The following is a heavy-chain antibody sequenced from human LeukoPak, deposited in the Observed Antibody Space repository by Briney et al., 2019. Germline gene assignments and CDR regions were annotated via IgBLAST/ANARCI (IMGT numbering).Heavy chain of an antibody. V-gene: IGHV4-59*01. CDR2: MYYSGRS. CDR3: ARVRGGTGGFYSLDY. J-gene: IGHJ4*02. CDR1: GGSISGYY. D-gene: IGHD2-8*02. Sequence: SETLSLTCTVSGGSISGYYWSLIRQPPGKGLEWIGFMYYSGRSNYNPSLKSRGTISVDTSKNQFSLKLGSVTAADTAVYYCARVRGGTGGFYSLDYWGQGTLVTVSS.